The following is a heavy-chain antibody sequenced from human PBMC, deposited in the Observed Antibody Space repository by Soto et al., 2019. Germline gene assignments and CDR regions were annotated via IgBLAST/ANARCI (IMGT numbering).Heavy chain of an antibody. CDR3: ARGRYGDY. CDR2: ISAHNGNT. J-gene: IGHJ4*02. D-gene: IGHD1-1*01. CDR1: GYDFTTYG. Sequence: QVHLVQSGAEVKNPGASVKVSCKGSGYDFTTYGITWVRQAPGQGLEWMAWISAHNGNTNYAPNLKGRVTVTRDTSTSTAYIELRGLRSDDPAVYYCARGRYGDYWGQGALVTVSS. V-gene: IGHV1-18*01.